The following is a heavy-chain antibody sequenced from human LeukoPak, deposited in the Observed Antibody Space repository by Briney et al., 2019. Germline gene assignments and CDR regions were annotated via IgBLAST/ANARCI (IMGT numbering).Heavy chain of an antibody. CDR1: GFTFSSYS. CDR2: ISSSSSTI. J-gene: IGHJ6*03. Sequence: PGGSLRLSCAASGFTFSSYSMNWVRQAPGKGLEWVSYISSSSSTIYYADSVKGRFTISRDNAKNSLYLQMNSLRAEDTAVYYCARDPTGAYYYYYMDVWGKGTTVTVSS. CDR3: ARDPTGAYYYYYMDV. D-gene: IGHD1-14*01. V-gene: IGHV3-48*01.